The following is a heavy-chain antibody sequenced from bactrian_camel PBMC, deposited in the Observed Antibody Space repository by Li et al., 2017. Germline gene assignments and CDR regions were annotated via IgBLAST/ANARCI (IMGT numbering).Heavy chain of an antibody. CDR3: AKDYVDGLGIEY. Sequence: HVQLVESGGGSVQAGGSLRLSCEASGYTSSAMCMAWFRKGPSNEREGVASITRIHGGTAYAGSVKGRFIISRDNAKNTVYLQMDSLKTEDTAMYYCAKDYVDGLGIEYWGQGTQVTV. D-gene: IGHD5*01. CDR1: GYTSSAMC. CDR2: ITRIHGGT. V-gene: IGHV3S63*01. J-gene: IGHJ4*01.